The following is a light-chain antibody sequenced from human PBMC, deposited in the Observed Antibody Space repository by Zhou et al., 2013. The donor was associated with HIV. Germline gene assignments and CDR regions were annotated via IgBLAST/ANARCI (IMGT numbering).Light chain of an antibody. Sequence: QSALTQPASVSGSPGQSITISCTGTSSDVGSYNYVSWYQQHPGKAPKLMIYDVSNRPSGVSNRFSGSKSGNTASLTISGLQAGDEADYYCISYTSSSTLLVFGTGTKVTV. CDR3: ISYTSSSTLLV. J-gene: IGLJ1*01. CDR2: DVS. CDR1: SSDVGSYNY. V-gene: IGLV2-14*03.